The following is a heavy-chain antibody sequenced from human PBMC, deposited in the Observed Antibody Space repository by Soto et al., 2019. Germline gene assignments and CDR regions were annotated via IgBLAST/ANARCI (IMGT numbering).Heavy chain of an antibody. J-gene: IGHJ5*02. D-gene: IGHD1-26*01. Sequence: GASVKVSCKASGYTFASYGISWVRQAPGQGLEWMGWISAYNGNTNYAQKLQGRVTMTTDTSTSTAYMELRSLRSDDTAVYYCARGFSGSYVPWFDPWGQGPLVTVSS. V-gene: IGHV1-18*01. CDR2: ISAYNGNT. CDR3: ARGFSGSYVPWFDP. CDR1: GYTFASYG.